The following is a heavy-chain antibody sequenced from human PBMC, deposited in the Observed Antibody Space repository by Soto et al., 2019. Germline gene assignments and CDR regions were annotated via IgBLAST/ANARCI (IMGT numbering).Heavy chain of an antibody. CDR1: GFMFSRYA. CDR3: VRSRSGAVPDSFGY. J-gene: IGHJ4*02. CDR2: ISKDGSVK. V-gene: IGHV3-30-3*01. Sequence: QVQLVESGGRVVQSGGSLRLSCAASGFMFSRYAIHGVRQAPGKGLEWVAVISKDGSVKYYIDSVRGRFTISRDKSKNTVYLEMNNMRDDDTAVFYCVRSRSGAVPDSFGYWGQGTLVTVSS. D-gene: IGHD3-3*01.